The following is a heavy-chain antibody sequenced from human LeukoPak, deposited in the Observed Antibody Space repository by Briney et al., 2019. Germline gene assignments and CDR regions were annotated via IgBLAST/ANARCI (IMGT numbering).Heavy chain of an antibody. CDR1: GGSISSYY. CDR3: ARGDIVVVPAATYYWFDP. Sequence: SETLSLTCTVSGGSISSYYWSWIRQPPGKGLEWIGYIYYSGSTNYNPSLKSRVTISVDTSKNQFSLKLSSVTAADTAVYYCARGDIVVVPAATYYWFDPWGQGTLVTVSS. J-gene: IGHJ5*02. CDR2: IYYSGST. V-gene: IGHV4-59*12. D-gene: IGHD2-2*01.